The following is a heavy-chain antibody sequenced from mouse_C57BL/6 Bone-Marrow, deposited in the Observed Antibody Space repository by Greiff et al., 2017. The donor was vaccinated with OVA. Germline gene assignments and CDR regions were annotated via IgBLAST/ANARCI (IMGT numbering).Heavy chain of an antibody. D-gene: IGHD1-1*01. CDR1: GYAFSSYW. J-gene: IGHJ2*01. CDR2: IYPGDGDT. V-gene: IGHV1-80*01. CDR3: ARRITTVVVPYFDY. Sequence: QVQLKQSGAELVKPGASVKISCKASGYAFSSYWMNWVKQRPGKGLEWIGQIYPGDGDTNYNGKFKGKATLTADKSSSTAYMQLSSLTSEDSAVYFCARRITTVVVPYFDYWGQGTTLTVSS.